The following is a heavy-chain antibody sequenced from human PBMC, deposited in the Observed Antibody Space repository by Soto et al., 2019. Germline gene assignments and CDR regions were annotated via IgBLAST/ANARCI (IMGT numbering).Heavy chain of an antibody. CDR1: GYTFTSYY. Sequence: ASVKVSCKASGYTFTSYYMHWVRQAPGQGLEWMGIINPSGGSTSYAQKFQGRVTITRDTSTSTVYMELSSLRSEDTAVYYCARANYYDSSRSAFDIWGQGTMVTVSS. V-gene: IGHV1-46*01. D-gene: IGHD3-22*01. CDR3: ARANYYDSSRSAFDI. CDR2: INPSGGST. J-gene: IGHJ3*02.